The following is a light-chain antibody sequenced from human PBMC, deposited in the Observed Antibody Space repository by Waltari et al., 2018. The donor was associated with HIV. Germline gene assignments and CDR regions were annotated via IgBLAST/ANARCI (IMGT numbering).Light chain of an antibody. Sequence: SYELTQPPSVSVSPGQTAQITCSGDALPKQFVYWYRQKPGQAPLLVMYKDTERPSGIPERFTGSSSGTSVTVTINGVQAEDEGDYYCQSTDSSGTFAVFGAGTKVTVL. CDR2: KDT. J-gene: IGLJ1*01. CDR1: ALPKQF. V-gene: IGLV3-25*03. CDR3: QSTDSSGTFAV.